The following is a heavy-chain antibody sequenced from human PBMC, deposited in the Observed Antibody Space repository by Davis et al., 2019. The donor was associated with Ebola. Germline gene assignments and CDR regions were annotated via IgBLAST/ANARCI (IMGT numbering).Heavy chain of an antibody. J-gene: IGHJ5*02. Sequence: ASVKVSCKASGYTFTSYDINWARQATGQGLEWMGWMNPNSGNTGYAQKFQGRVTMTRNTSISTAYMELSSLRSEDTAVYYCAREGGSYYGNWFDPWGQGTLVTVSS. D-gene: IGHD1-26*01. CDR2: MNPNSGNT. CDR3: AREGGSYYGNWFDP. V-gene: IGHV1-8*01. CDR1: GYTFTSYD.